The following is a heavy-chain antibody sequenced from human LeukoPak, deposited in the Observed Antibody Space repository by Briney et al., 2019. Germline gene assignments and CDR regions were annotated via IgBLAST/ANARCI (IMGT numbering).Heavy chain of an antibody. CDR1: GGSISSSSYY. Sequence: PSETLSLTCTVSGGSISSSSYYWGWIRQPPGKGLEWIGSIYYSGSTYYNPSLKSRVTMSIDTPKTQFSLKLSSVTAADTAVYYCARAIGGYGDYGPYWFDPWGQGTLVTVSS. CDR2: IYYSGST. J-gene: IGHJ5*02. V-gene: IGHV4-39*07. D-gene: IGHD4/OR15-4a*01. CDR3: ARAIGGYGDYGPYWFDP.